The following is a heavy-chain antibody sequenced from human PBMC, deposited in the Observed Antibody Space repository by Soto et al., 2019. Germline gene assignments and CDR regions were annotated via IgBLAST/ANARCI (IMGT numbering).Heavy chain of an antibody. Sequence: AVKVSCKASGGTFSSYAISWVRQAPGQGXEWMGGIIPIFGTANYAQKFQGRVTITADESTSTAYMELSSLRSEDTAVYYCARAGEMATAGSTTSPYRFDYWGQGTLVTVSS. CDR3: ARAGEMATAGSTTSPYRFDY. CDR2: IIPIFGTA. V-gene: IGHV1-69*13. J-gene: IGHJ4*02. D-gene: IGHD5-12*01. CDR1: GGTFSSYA.